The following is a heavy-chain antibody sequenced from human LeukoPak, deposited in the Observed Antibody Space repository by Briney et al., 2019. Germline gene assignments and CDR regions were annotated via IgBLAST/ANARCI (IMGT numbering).Heavy chain of an antibody. CDR2: ISYDGSNK. J-gene: IGHJ4*02. CDR1: GFTFSSYG. D-gene: IGHD5-18*01. Sequence: GRSLRLSCAASGFTFSSYGMHWVRQAPGKGLEWVAVISYDGSNKYYADSVKGRFTISRDNPRNTVYLQINSLRDEDTAVYYCGKTTVGYSSGQKPAWPVDYWGQGTLVTVSS. V-gene: IGHV3-30*18. CDR3: GKTTVGYSSGQKPAWPVDY.